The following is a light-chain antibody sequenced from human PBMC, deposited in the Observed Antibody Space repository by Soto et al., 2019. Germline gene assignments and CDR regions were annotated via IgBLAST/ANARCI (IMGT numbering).Light chain of an antibody. Sequence: EVLMTQSPSTLSVSPGGRTTLSCLASQSVSSNLAWYQQKPGQAPRLLIYAASTMATGIPARFSGSGSGTEFTLTISRLEPEDFAVYYCQQFDFSPISFGQGTRLEI. CDR3: QQFDFSPIS. J-gene: IGKJ5*01. CDR1: QSVSSN. CDR2: AAS. V-gene: IGKV3-15*01.